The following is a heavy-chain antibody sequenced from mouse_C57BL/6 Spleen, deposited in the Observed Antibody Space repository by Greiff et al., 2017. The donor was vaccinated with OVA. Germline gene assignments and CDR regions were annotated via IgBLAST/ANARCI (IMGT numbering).Heavy chain of an antibody. J-gene: IGHJ3*01. CDR2: IYPGSGNT. CDR1: GYTFTDYY. Sequence: QVQLQQSGAELVRPGASVKLSCKASGYTFTDYYINWVKQRPGQGLEWIARIYPGSGNTYYNEKFKGKATLTAEKSSSTAYMQLSSLTSEDSAVYFGAIYYGNYAWFAYWGQGTLVTVSA. D-gene: IGHD2-1*01. CDR3: AIYYGNYAWFAY. V-gene: IGHV1-76*01.